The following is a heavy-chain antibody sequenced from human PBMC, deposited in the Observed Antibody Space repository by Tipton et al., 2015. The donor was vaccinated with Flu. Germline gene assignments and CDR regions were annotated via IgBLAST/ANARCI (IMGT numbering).Heavy chain of an antibody. V-gene: IGHV4-61*02. CDR1: GGSISSGTYY. D-gene: IGHD1-26*01. J-gene: IGHJ3*02. CDR3: ARGVGAEEPDAFDI. CDR2: IYTRGST. Sequence: TLSLTCSVSGGSISSGTYYWSWIRQSAGKGLEWIGRIYTRGSTDYNPSLKTRVTISEDTSKNEFSLHLRSVTAADTAVYYCARGVGAEEPDAFDIWGQGTMVTVSS.